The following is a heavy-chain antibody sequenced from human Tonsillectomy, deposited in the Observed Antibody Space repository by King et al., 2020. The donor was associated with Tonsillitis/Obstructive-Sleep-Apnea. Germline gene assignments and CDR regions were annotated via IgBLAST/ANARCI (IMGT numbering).Heavy chain of an antibody. CDR1: GGTFSSYA. CDR2: IIPIIGIA. Sequence: QLVQSGAEVKKPGSSVKVSCKASGGTFSSYAISWVRQAPGQGLEWMGRIIPIIGIANYAQKFQGRVTITADKSTSTAYMELSSLRSEDTAVYYCAGKAEGYCSSISCYNYYYYMDVWGKGTTVTVSS. D-gene: IGHD2-2*02. V-gene: IGHV1-69*09. CDR3: AGKAEGYCSSISCYNYYYYMDV. J-gene: IGHJ6*03.